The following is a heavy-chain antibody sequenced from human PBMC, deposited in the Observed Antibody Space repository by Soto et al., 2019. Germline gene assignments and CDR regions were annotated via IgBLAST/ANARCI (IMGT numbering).Heavy chain of an antibody. V-gene: IGHV1-69*04. J-gene: IGHJ5*02. D-gene: IGHD1-7*01. Sequence: ASVKVSCKASGYTFTSYGISWVRQAPGQGLEWMGRIIPILGIANYAQKFQGRVTITADKSTSTAYMELSSLRSEDTAVYYCASNAGITGTTSFDPWGQGTLVTVSS. CDR3: ASNAGITGTTSFDP. CDR1: GYTFTSYG. CDR2: IIPILGIA.